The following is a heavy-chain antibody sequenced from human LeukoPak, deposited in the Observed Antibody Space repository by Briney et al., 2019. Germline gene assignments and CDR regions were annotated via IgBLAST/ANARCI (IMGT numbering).Heavy chain of an antibody. Sequence: GGSLRLSCAASGFTFSSYYTSWVRQAPGKGLEWVANIRQDGSERYYVDSVKGRFTISRDNAKNSLYLQMNSLRAEDTAVYYCASSPYYYYYMDVWGKGTTVTVSS. CDR3: ASSPYYYYYMDV. J-gene: IGHJ6*03. CDR2: IRQDGSER. CDR1: GFTFSSYY. V-gene: IGHV3-7*01.